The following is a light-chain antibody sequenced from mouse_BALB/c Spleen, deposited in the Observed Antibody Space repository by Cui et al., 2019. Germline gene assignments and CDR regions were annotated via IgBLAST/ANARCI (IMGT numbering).Light chain of an antibody. CDR3: QQWSSNPPT. V-gene: IGKV4-59*01. Sequence: QVVITQSPAIMYASPGEKVTMTCSASSSVSYMHWYQQKSGTSPKRWIYDTSKLASGVPARFSGSGSGTSYSLTISSMEAEDAATYYCQQWSSNPPTFGAGTKLELK. CDR2: DTS. J-gene: IGKJ5*01. CDR1: SSVSY.